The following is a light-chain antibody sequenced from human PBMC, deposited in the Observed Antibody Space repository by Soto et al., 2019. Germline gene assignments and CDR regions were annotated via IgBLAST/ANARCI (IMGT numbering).Light chain of an antibody. CDR3: QQFDSSPT. CDR1: QTISSTF. V-gene: IGKV3-20*01. Sequence: EIVLTQSPGTLSLSPGERATLLCRASQTISSTFLAWYQQKPGQAPRLLIYGASSRATGIPDRFSGSGSGTDFTLTISRLEPEDFAVYYCQQFDSSPTFGGGTKVEIK. J-gene: IGKJ4*01. CDR2: GAS.